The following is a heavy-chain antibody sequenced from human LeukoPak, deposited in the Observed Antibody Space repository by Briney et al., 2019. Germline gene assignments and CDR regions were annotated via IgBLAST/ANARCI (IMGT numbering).Heavy chain of an antibody. CDR1: GFTFSTYW. CDR3: ASFTAMGPFDY. CDR2: INPDGTNT. V-gene: IGHV3-74*01. J-gene: IGHJ4*02. D-gene: IGHD5-18*01. Sequence: GGSLRLSCAASGFTFSTYWMHWVRQGPGKGLVWVSRINPDGTNTRYADFVKGRFTISRDNSKNTLYLQMNSLRAEDTAVYYCASFTAMGPFDYWGQGTLVTVSS.